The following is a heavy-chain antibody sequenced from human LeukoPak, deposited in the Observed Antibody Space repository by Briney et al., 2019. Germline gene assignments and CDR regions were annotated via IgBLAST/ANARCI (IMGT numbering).Heavy chain of an antibody. D-gene: IGHD5-24*01. CDR2: VYYSGSA. J-gene: IGHJ4*02. Sequence: SETLSLTCTVSGGSISSSDYYWGWIRQPPGKGLEWIGSVYYSGSAYYNPSLKSRATISVDTSKNQVSLKLSSVTAADTAVYYCARNLDHNYGSPVDYWGQGTLVTVSS. V-gene: IGHV4-39*01. CDR3: ARNLDHNYGSPVDY. CDR1: GGSISSSDYY.